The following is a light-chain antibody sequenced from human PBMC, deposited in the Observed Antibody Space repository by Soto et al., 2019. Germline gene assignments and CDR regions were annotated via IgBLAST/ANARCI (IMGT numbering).Light chain of an antibody. V-gene: IGKV3-20*01. CDR3: QQYGSSPGMYT. Sequence: EIVLTQSPGTLSLSPGERATLSCRASQSVSSTYLAWYQQKPGQPPRLLIYGASSRATGIPDRFSGSESGTDFTLTISRLEPEDFAVYYCQQYGSSPGMYTFGQGTKLQIK. J-gene: IGKJ2*01. CDR1: QSVSSTY. CDR2: GAS.